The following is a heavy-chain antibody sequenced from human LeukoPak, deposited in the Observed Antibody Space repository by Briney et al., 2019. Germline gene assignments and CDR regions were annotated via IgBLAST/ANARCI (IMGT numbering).Heavy chain of an antibody. D-gene: IGHD3-3*01. CDR2: IYYSGST. V-gene: IGHV4-39*01. Sequence: SETLSLTCTVSGGSISSSSYYWGWIRQPPGKGLEWIGSIYYSGSTYYNPSLKSRVTISVDTSKNQFFLKLSSVTAADTAVYYCARHRHPLGEWLLPYDYWGQGTLVTVSS. J-gene: IGHJ4*02. CDR1: GGSISSSSYY. CDR3: ARHRHPLGEWLLPYDY.